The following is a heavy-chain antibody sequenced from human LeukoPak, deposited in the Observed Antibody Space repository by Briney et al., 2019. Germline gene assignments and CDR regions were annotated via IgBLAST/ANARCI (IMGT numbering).Heavy chain of an antibody. CDR1: GFTFSSYA. J-gene: IGHJ3*02. CDR2: ISGSGGST. Sequence: GGSLRLSCAASGFTFSSYAMSWVRQAPGKGLEWVSAISGSGGSTYYADSVKGRFTISRDNSKNTLYLQMNSLRAEDTAVYYCAKDLTNGYSGYAGTFDIWGQGTMVTVSS. CDR3: AKDLTNGYSGYAGTFDI. V-gene: IGHV3-23*01. D-gene: IGHD5-12*01.